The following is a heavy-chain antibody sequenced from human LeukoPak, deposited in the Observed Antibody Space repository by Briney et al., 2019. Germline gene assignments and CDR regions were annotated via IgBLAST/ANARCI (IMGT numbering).Heavy chain of an antibody. CDR2: VNRDGSET. CDR3: ARNNGMDV. Sequence: GGSLRLSCAASGFTLSNHWMTWVRQVPGRGPEWAANVNRDGSETYYLDSVKGRFTISKDNAKNSLYLQMNSLRAEDTALYHCARNNGMDVWGQGTTVIVSS. V-gene: IGHV3-7*03. J-gene: IGHJ6*02. CDR1: GFTLSNHW.